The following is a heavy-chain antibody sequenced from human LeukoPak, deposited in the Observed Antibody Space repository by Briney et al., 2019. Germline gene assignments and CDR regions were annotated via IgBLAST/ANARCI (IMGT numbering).Heavy chain of an antibody. J-gene: IGHJ4*02. D-gene: IGHD2-21*01. V-gene: IGHV3-21*01. CDR1: GFTFSSYS. CDR3: VRELPPVVQYYFDH. Sequence: GGSLRLSCAASGFTFSSYSMNWVRQAPGKGLEWVSSISSSSSYIYYADSVKGRFTFSRDNAKNSLYLQMNSLRAEDTAVYYCVRELPPVVQYYFDHWGPGTLVTVSS. CDR2: ISSSSSYI.